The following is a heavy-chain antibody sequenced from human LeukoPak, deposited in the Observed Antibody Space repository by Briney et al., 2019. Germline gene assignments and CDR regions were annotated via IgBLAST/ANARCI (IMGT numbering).Heavy chain of an antibody. CDR1: GYTFTSYY. Sequence: ASVKVSCKASGYTFTSYYMHWVRQAPGQGLEWMGWISAYNGNTNYAQKFQGRVTVTTDTSTNTAYMELRSLRSDDTAVYYCARGGELLSFSDYWGQGTLVTVSS. J-gene: IGHJ4*02. CDR2: ISAYNGNT. V-gene: IGHV1-18*04. CDR3: ARGGELLSFSDY. D-gene: IGHD1-26*01.